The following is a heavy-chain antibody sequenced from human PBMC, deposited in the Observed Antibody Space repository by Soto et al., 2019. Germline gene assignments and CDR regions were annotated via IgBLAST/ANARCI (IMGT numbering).Heavy chain of an antibody. CDR2: ISAYNGNT. D-gene: IGHD3-22*01. CDR3: ARLPNFYDSSGYGQND. Sequence: ASVKVSFKASGYTFTSYGISWVRQAPGQGLEWMGWISAYNGNTNYAQKLQGRVTMTTDTSTSTAYMGLRSLRSDDTAVYYCARLPNFYDSSGYGQNDWGQGTLVTVSS. V-gene: IGHV1-18*01. CDR1: GYTFTSYG. J-gene: IGHJ4*02.